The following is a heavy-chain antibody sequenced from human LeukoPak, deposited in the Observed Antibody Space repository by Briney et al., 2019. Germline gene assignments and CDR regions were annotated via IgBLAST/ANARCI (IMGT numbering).Heavy chain of an antibody. CDR3: ARGSTTGTTSYFDP. CDR1: GGSFSGYY. J-gene: IGHJ5*02. V-gene: IGHV4-34*01. CDR2: IYHSGSS. Sequence: KTSETLSLTCAVYGGSFSGYYWSWIRQPPGEGLEWIGSIYHSGSSYYNLSFKSRVTISLNTSKNYFSLKLNSVTAADTAVYYCARGSTTGTTSYFDPWGQGTLVTVSS. D-gene: IGHD1-1*01.